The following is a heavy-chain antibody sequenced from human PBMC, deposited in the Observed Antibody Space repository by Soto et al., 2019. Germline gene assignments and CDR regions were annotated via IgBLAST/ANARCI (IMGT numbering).Heavy chain of an antibody. Sequence: GASVKVSCKASGCTLTSYGISWVRPAPGQGREWMVCISAYNGNTNYAQKLQGRVTMTTDTSTSKSYMELRSLRSDDTSVYYCARISGYPTNFDYWGQGPLVTVCS. CDR1: GCTLTSYG. J-gene: IGHJ4*02. V-gene: IGHV1-18*01. D-gene: IGHD3-22*01. CDR2: ISAYNGNT. CDR3: ARISGYPTNFDY.